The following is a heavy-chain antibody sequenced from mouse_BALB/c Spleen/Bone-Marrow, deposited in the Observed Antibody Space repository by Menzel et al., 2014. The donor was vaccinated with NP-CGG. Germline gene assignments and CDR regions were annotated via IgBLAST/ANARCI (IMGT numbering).Heavy chain of an antibody. CDR2: ILPGSGST. CDR1: GYTFSSYW. CDR3: ARFDYYRDYFDY. Sequence: QVQLQQSGAELMKPGASVKISCKATGYTFSSYWIEWVKQRPGHGLEWIGEILPGSGSTNYNEKFKGKATFTADTSSNTAYMQLSSLTSEDSAVYYCARFDYYRDYFDYRGQGTTLTVSS. V-gene: IGHV1-9*01. J-gene: IGHJ2*01. D-gene: IGHD1-1*01.